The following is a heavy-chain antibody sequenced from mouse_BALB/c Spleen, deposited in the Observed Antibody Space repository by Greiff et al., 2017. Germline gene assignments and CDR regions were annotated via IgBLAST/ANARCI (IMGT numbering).Heavy chain of an antibody. D-gene: IGHD1-1*01. CDR3: ARSPDYYGSSTYAMDY. Sequence: VQLQQSGAELVKPGASVKLSCTASGYNITDTYMHWVKQRPEQGLEWIGRIDPANGNTKYDPKFQGKATITADTSSNTAYLQLSSLTSEDSAVYYCARSPDYYGSSTYAMDYWGQGTSVTVSS. V-gene: IGHV14-3*02. CDR1: GYNITDTY. CDR2: IDPANGNT. J-gene: IGHJ4*01.